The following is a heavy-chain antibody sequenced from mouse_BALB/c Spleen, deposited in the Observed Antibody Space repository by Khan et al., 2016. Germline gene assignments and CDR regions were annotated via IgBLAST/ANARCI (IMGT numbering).Heavy chain of an antibody. CDR1: GFTFTDYY. J-gene: IGHJ2*01. CDR2: IRNKANGYTS. D-gene: IGHD4-1*01. V-gene: IGHV7-3*02. CDR3: AGSWAYFVY. Sequence: EVELVESGGGLVQPGGSLRLSCATSGFTFTDYYMSWVRQPPGKALEWLGFIRNKANGYTSEYSASVTRRFTICRATSKCVRHLQMNTLTAEDVSNYCCAGSWAYFVYWCQGTTLAVAS.